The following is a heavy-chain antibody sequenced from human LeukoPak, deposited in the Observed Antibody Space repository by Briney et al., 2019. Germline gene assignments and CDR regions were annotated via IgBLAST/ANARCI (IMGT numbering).Heavy chain of an antibody. CDR3: ARGAPHGYCSGGSCYSDY. V-gene: IGHV4-34*01. CDR2: INHSGST. D-gene: IGHD2-15*01. Sequence: SEALSLTCAVYGGSFSGYYWSWIRQPPGKGLEWIGEINHSGSTNYNPSLKSRVTISVDTPKNQFSLKLSSVTAADTAVYYCARGAPHGYCSGGSCYSDYWGQGTLVTVSS. J-gene: IGHJ4*02. CDR1: GGSFSGYY.